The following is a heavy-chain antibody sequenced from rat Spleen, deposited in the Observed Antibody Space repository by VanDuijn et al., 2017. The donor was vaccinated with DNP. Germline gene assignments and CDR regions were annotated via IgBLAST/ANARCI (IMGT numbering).Heavy chain of an antibody. Sequence: EVQLQESGPGLVRPSQSLSLTCSVTGSSITSRYKWNWIRKFPGNKLEWMGYINSAGSTNYNPSLKSRISITRDTSRNQFFLQLNSVTTEDTATYYCASPDYYDGSGPNYFDYWGQGVMVTVSS. D-gene: IGHD1-12*02. CDR2: INSAGST. CDR1: GSSITSRYK. CDR3: ASPDYYDGSGPNYFDY. V-gene: IGHV3-3*01. J-gene: IGHJ2*01.